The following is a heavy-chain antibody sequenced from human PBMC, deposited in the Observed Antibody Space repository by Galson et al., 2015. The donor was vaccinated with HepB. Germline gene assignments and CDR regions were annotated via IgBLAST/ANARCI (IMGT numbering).Heavy chain of an antibody. D-gene: IGHD6-6*01. J-gene: IGHJ3*02. Sequence: SLRLSCAGSGFTFSSYGIHWVRQAPGKGLEWVAVISYDGSNKYYADSVKGRFTISRDNSKNTLYLQMNSLRSEDTAVYYCAKGSSSFGVHDAFDIWGQGTMVTVSS. CDR2: ISYDGSNK. V-gene: IGHV3-30*18. CDR3: AKGSSSFGVHDAFDI. CDR1: GFTFSSYG.